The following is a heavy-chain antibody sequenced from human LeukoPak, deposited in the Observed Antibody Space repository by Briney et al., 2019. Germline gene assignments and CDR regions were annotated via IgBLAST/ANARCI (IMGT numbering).Heavy chain of an antibody. CDR2: IYYSGST. Sequence: SETLSLTCTVSGGSISSSSYYWGWIRQPPGKGLEWIGSIYYSGSTYYNPSLKNRVSTSVDTSKNQFSLRVNYVTAADTAVYYCARDTRGYSGYDQVDAFDIWGQGTMVTVSS. D-gene: IGHD5-12*01. V-gene: IGHV4-39*07. CDR1: GGSISSSSYY. CDR3: ARDTRGYSGYDQVDAFDI. J-gene: IGHJ3*02.